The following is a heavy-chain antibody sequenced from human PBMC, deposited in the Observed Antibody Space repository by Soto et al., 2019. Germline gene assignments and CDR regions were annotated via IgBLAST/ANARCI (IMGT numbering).Heavy chain of an antibody. Sequence: SETLSLTCAVYGGSFSGYYWSWIRQPPGKGLEWIGEINHSGSTNYNPSLKSRVTISVDTSKNQFSLKLSSVTAEDTAVYYCERVEVSSGSSSDYWGQGTLVTVSS. D-gene: IGHD6-6*01. CDR3: ERVEVSSGSSSDY. CDR2: INHSGST. J-gene: IGHJ4*02. V-gene: IGHV4-34*01. CDR1: GGSFSGYY.